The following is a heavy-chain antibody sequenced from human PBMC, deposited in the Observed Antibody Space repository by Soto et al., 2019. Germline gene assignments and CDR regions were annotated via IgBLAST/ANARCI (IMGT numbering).Heavy chain of an antibody. CDR3: ARNWNGVDY. D-gene: IGHD1-1*01. CDR1: GFTFSNHW. CDR2: IKTDGSTT. Sequence: EVQLVESGGGLVQPGESLRLSCEASGFTFSNHWMHWVRQAPGKGPVRVARIKTDGSTTNYADYVKGRFTVSRDNAKNTLFLQMNSLRVEDTAVYYCARNWNGVDYWGQGTLVTVSS. J-gene: IGHJ4*02. V-gene: IGHV3-74*01.